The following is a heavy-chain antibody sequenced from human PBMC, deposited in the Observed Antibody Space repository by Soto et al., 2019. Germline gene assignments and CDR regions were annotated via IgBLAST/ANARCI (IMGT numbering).Heavy chain of an antibody. CDR2: INGYNGNT. J-gene: IGHJ6*02. CDR1: EYTFTSYA. D-gene: IGHD3-10*01. Sequence: QVQLVQSGAEVKKPGAAVKVSCKASEYTFTSYAITWVRQAPGQGPEWMGWINGYNGNTNYGQKVQGRVTMTTDKSTSTAYMGLRSLSSDDTAIYYCARVYYGSGGSMDVWGQGTTVTVSS. CDR3: ARVYYGSGGSMDV. V-gene: IGHV1-18*01.